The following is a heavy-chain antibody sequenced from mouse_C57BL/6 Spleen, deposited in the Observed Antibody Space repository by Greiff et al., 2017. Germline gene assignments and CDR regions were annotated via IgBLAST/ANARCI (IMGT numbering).Heavy chain of an antibody. CDR2: IYPRDGST. Sequence: VQLQQSGPELVKPGASVKLSCKASGYTFTSYDINWVKQRPGQGLEWIGWIYPRDGSTKYNEKFKGKATFTVDTSSSTAYMGLHSLTSEDSAVYVGARSQITTVVDYAMDYWGQGTSGTVSS. CDR1: GYTFTSYD. CDR3: ARSQITTVVDYAMDY. V-gene: IGHV1-85*01. D-gene: IGHD1-1*01. J-gene: IGHJ4*01.